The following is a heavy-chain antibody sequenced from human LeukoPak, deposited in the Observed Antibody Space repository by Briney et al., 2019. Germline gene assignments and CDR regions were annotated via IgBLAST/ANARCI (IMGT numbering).Heavy chain of an antibody. J-gene: IGHJ6*02. CDR3: ARGYWAYGMDV. CDR2: TYYTSKWIT. D-gene: IGHD6-13*01. Sequence: SQTLSLTCAISGVSVSSTTTPWNWIRQSPSRGLEWLGRTYYTSKWITDYAVSVKGRITVNPNTSNNQFSLQLNSVTPEDTAVYYCARGYWAYGMDVWGPGTTVTVSS. V-gene: IGHV6-1*01. CDR1: GVSVSSTTTP.